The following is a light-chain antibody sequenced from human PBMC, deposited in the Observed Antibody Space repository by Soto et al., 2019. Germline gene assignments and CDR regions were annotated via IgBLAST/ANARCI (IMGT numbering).Light chain of an antibody. V-gene: IGKV1-39*01. CDR3: QQSYNTPLT. Sequence: DIRMTQSPSSLSASVGDRVTITCRASQSISSYLNWYQQKPGKAPKLLIYAASNLQSGVPSRFSGSRSGTDFTLTISSLQPEDFATYYCQQSYNTPLTFGGGTKVEIK. CDR1: QSISSY. J-gene: IGKJ4*01. CDR2: AAS.